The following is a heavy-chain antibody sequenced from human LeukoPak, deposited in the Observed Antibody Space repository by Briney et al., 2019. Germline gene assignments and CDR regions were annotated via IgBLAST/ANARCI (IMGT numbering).Heavy chain of an antibody. CDR3: ARDHGIAAAGT. CDR1: GGSISSSSYY. D-gene: IGHD6-13*01. Sequence: SETLPLTCTVSGGSISSSSYYWGWIRQPPGKGLEWIGSIYYSGSTYYNPSLKSRVTISVDTSKNQFSLKLSSVTAADTAVYYCARDHGIAAAGTWGQGTLVTVSS. CDR2: IYYSGST. V-gene: IGHV4-39*07. J-gene: IGHJ5*02.